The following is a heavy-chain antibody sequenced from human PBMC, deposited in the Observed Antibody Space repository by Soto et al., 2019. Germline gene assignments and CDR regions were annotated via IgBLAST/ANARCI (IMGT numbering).Heavy chain of an antibody. V-gene: IGHV1-2*02. CDR2: INANNGGA. CDR1: GYTFTDYH. D-gene: IGHD6-25*01. Sequence: GASVKVSFKASGYTFTDYHIHWVRQAPGQGLEFMGWINANNGGAGSAQQVQGSVTVTRDTAITTVYVELSNPRSDDTCVYYCAREGGSETLQPSYNWFDTWGQGTRVTVS. J-gene: IGHJ5*02. CDR3: AREGGSETLQPSYNWFDT.